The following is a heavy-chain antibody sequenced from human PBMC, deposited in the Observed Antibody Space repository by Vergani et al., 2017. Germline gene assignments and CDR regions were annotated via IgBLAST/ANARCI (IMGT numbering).Heavy chain of an antibody. J-gene: IGHJ6*02. CDR2: ISPNFGTA. CDR3: ATPYCSSTSCYKNGMDV. Sequence: QVQLVQSGAEVKKPGSSVKVSCKASGGTFRSYAISWVRQAPGQGLEWMGRISPNFGTANYAQKFQGRVTITADESTSTAYMELSSLRSEDTAVYYCATPYCSSTSCYKNGMDVWGQGTTVTVSS. CDR1: GGTFRSYA. D-gene: IGHD2-2*02. V-gene: IGHV1-69*18.